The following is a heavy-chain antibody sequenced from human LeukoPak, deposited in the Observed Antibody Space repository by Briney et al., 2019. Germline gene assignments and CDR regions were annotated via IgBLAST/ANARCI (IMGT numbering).Heavy chain of an antibody. CDR1: GYSISSGYY. CDR3: ASQGYCSSTSCYTLFRPEYFQH. CDR2: IYYSGST. J-gene: IGHJ1*01. V-gene: IGHV4-38-2*01. Sequence: PSETLSLTCAVSGYSISSGYYWGWIRQPPGKGLEWIGSIYYSGSTYYNPSLKSRVTISVDTSKNQFSLKLSSVTAADTAVYYCASQGYCSSTSCYTLFRPEYFQHWGQGTLVTVSS. D-gene: IGHD2-2*02.